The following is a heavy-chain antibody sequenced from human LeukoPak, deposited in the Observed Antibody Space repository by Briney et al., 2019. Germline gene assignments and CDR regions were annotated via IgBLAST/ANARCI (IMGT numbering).Heavy chain of an antibody. J-gene: IGHJ4*02. CDR2: ISGSGGST. D-gene: IGHD3-9*01. Sequence: GGALRLSCAASGFTFSSYAMSWVRQAPGKGLEWVSAISGSGGSTYYADSVKGRFTISRDNSKNTLYLQMNSLRAEDTAVYYCAKDGTYDILTGYLPQYYFDYWGQGTLVTVSS. V-gene: IGHV3-23*01. CDR3: AKDGTYDILTGYLPQYYFDY. CDR1: GFTFSSYA.